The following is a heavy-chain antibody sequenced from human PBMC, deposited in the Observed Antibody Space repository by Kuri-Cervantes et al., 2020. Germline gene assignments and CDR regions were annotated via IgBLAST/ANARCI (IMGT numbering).Heavy chain of an antibody. CDR2: TYHSGST. V-gene: IGHV4-38-2*02. CDR3: ARDVPYCSGGSCYSFFDY. D-gene: IGHD2-15*01. CDR1: GYSISSGYY. Sequence: GSLRLSCTVSGYSISSGYYWGWVRQPPGKGLEWIGSTYHSGSTYYNPSLKSRVTISVDTSKNQFSLKLSSVTAADTAVYYCARDVPYCSGGSCYSFFDYWGQGTLVTVSS. J-gene: IGHJ4*02.